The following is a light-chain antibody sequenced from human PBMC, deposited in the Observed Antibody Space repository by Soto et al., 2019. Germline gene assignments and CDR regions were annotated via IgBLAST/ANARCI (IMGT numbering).Light chain of an antibody. CDR3: QQXKNWPPNT. V-gene: IGKV3-15*01. CDR2: GAY. J-gene: IGKJ1*01. CDR1: QSVSSK. Sequence: EIVLTQSPGTLSLSPGEIATLSCRASQSVSSKLAWYQQKPGQAPRLLIYGAYTRATGIPATFSGSGSGTEFTLTISSLQSEDFAVYYCQQXKNWPPNTFGQGTKVDIK.